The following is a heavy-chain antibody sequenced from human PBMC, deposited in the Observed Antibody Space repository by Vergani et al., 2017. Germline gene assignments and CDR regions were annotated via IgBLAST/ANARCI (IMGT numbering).Heavy chain of an antibody. CDR1: GGSISSSSYY. J-gene: IGHJ6*02. V-gene: IGHV4-39*07. CDR2: IYYSGST. D-gene: IGHD3-3*01. Sequence: QLQLQESGPGLVKPSETLSLTCTVSGGSISSSSYYWGWIRQPPGKGLEWIGSIYYSGSTYYNPSLKSRVTISVDTSKNQFSLKLSSVTAADTAVYYCARDHGRFLEWYDYYGMDVWGQGTTVTVSS. CDR3: ARDHGRFLEWYDYYGMDV.